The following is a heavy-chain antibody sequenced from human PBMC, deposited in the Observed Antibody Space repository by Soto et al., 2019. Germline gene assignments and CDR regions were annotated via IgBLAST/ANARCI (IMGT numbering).Heavy chain of an antibody. Sequence: PSETLSLTCTVSGGSVRSDSFYWSWIRQPPGKGLEWIAFTYHSGTSNYNPSLKSRVTISVDTSKNRFSLKLTSVTAADTAIYYRAGDRYANSGYYDENYLDSWGQGTLVTVSS. CDR2: TYHSGTS. J-gene: IGHJ4*02. CDR1: GGSVRSDSFY. CDR3: AGDRYANSGYYDENYLDS. D-gene: IGHD3-22*01. V-gene: IGHV4-61*01.